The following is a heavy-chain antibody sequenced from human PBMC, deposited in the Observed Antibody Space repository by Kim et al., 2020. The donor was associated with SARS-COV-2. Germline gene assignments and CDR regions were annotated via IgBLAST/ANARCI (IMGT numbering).Heavy chain of an antibody. Sequence: GGSLRLSCAASGFTFSSYAMHWVRQAPGKGLEWVAVIWYDGSNKYYADSVKGRFTISRDNSKNTLYLQMNSLRAEDTAVYYCAKAPVDTAMDYFDYWGQGTLVTVSS. CDR3: AKAPVDTAMDYFDY. J-gene: IGHJ4*02. D-gene: IGHD5-18*01. V-gene: IGHV3-33*06. CDR2: IWYDGSNK. CDR1: GFTFSSYA.